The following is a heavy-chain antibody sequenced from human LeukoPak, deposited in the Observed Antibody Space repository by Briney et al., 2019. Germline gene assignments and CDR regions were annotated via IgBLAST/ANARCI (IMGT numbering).Heavy chain of an antibody. CDR3: ARLSSMVREAPDAFDI. D-gene: IGHD3-10*01. CDR1: GGTFSSYA. J-gene: IGHJ3*02. V-gene: IGHV1-69*01. CDR2: IIPIFGTA. Sequence: GSSVKVSCKASGGTFSSYAISWVRQAPGQGLEWMGGIIPIFGTANYAQKFQGRVTITADESTSTAYMELSSLRSEDTAVYYCARLSSMVREAPDAFDIWGQGTMVTVSS.